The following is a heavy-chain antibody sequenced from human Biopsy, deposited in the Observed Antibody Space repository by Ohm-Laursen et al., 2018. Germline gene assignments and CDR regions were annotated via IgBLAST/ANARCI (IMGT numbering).Heavy chain of an antibody. CDR1: GFTFSTYW. V-gene: IGHV3-74*03. CDR2: INSNGRST. J-gene: IGHJ4*02. CDR3: ARDVRPVTMIAEGDFDY. Sequence: SLRLSCTASGFTFSTYWMQWVRQAPGKGLVWVSRINSNGRSTAYADSVKGRFTISRDNAKNTLYLQLNSLRAEDTAVYYCARDVRPVTMIAEGDFDYWGQGSLVTVS. D-gene: IGHD3-22*01.